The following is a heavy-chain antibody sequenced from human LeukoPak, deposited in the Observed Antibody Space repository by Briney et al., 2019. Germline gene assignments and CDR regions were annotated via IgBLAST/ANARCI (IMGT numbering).Heavy chain of an antibody. CDR3: ARGRVRGSHFDY. CDR2: ISGSGGST. CDR1: GFTFSSHA. V-gene: IGHV3-23*01. D-gene: IGHD3-10*02. J-gene: IGHJ4*02. Sequence: GGSLRLSCAASGFTFSSHAMSWVRQAPGKGLEWVSAISGSGGSTYYADAVKGRFTISRDNAKNSLYLQMNSLRAEDTAVYYCARGRVRGSHFDYWGQGTLVTVSS.